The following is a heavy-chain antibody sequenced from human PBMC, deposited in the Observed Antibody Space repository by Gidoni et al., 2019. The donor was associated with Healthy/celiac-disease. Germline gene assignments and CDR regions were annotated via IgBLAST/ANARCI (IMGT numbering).Heavy chain of an antibody. Sequence: EVQLVASGGGLVKPGGSLRLSCAASGFTFSSYSMNWVRQAPGKGLAWVSSISSSSSYIYYADSVKGRFTISRDNAKNSLYLQMNSLRAEDTAVYYCARGEYDILTGYSRWYFDLWGRGTLVTVSS. CDR3: ARGEYDILTGYSRWYFDL. J-gene: IGHJ2*01. CDR2: ISSSSSYI. CDR1: GFTFSSYS. D-gene: IGHD3-9*01. V-gene: IGHV3-21*01.